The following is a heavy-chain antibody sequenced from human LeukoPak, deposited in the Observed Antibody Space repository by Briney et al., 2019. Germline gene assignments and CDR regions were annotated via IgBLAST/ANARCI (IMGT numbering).Heavy chain of an antibody. CDR2: IYPGDSDT. V-gene: IGHV5-51*01. Sequence: GESLKISCKGSGYSFTSYWIGWVRQMPGKGLEWMGIIYPGDSDTRYSPSFQGQVTISADKSISTAYLQWSSLKASDTAMYYCARRAMVRGVIPIYYFDYWGQGTLVTVPS. D-gene: IGHD3-10*01. CDR3: ARRAMVRGVIPIYYFDY. CDR1: GYSFTSYW. J-gene: IGHJ4*02.